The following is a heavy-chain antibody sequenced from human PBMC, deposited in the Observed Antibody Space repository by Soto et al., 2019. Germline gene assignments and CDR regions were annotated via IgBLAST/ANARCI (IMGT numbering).Heavy chain of an antibody. V-gene: IGHV5-10-1*01. CDR1: GYSFTSYW. Sequence: GESLKISCKGSGYSFTSYWISWVRQMPGKGLEWMGRIDPSDSYTNYSPSFQGHVTISADKSISTAYLQWSSLKASDTAMYYCARHKIQTKAARTPQYYYYGMDVWGQGTTVTVSS. CDR2: IDPSDSYT. D-gene: IGHD6-6*01. J-gene: IGHJ6*02. CDR3: ARHKIQTKAARTPQYYYYGMDV.